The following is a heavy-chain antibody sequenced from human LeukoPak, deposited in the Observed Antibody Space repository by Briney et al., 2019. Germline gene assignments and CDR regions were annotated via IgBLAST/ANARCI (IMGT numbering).Heavy chain of an antibody. CDR3: ARDGRFPPEVLPRYFDY. CDR1: GGSVSSGSYY. V-gene: IGHV4-39*07. CDR2: IYYSGST. D-gene: IGHD1-26*01. J-gene: IGHJ4*02. Sequence: PETLSLTCTVSGGSVSSGSYYWGWIRQPPGKGLEWIGNIYYSGSTYYNPSLKSRVTISVETSKNQFSLKLSSVTAADTAVYYCARDGRFPPEVLPRYFDYRGQGTLATVSS.